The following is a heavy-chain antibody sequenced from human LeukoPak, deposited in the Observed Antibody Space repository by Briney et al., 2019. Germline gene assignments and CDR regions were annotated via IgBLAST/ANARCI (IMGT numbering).Heavy chain of an antibody. V-gene: IGHV5-51*01. D-gene: IGHD3-10*01. CDR3: ARQQSPRYYYGSGSYYIDF. CDR2: IYPGDSDT. CDR1: GYSFTSYW. Sequence: GESLKISCKGSGYSFTSYWIGWVRQMPGKGLEWMGIIYPGDSDTRYSPSFQGQVTISADMSISTAYLQWSSLKASDTAMYYCARQQSPRYYYGSGSYYIDFWGQGTLVTVSS. J-gene: IGHJ4*02.